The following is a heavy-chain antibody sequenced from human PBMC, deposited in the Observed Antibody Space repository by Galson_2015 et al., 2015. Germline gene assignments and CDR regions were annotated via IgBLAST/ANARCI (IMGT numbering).Heavy chain of an antibody. J-gene: IGHJ4*02. D-gene: IGHD3-10*01. V-gene: IGHV3-30*18. CDR3: AKAEKDYGSGSYHFDY. CDR1: GFTFSSYS. Sequence: SLRLSCAASGFTFSSYSMNWVRQAPGKGLEWVAVISYDGSNKYYADSVKGRFTISRDNSKNTLYLQMNSLRAEDTAVYYCAKAEKDYGSGSYHFDYWGQGTLVTVSS. CDR2: ISYDGSNK.